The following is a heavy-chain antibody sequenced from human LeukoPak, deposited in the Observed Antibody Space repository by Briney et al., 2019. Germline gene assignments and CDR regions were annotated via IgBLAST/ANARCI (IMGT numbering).Heavy chain of an antibody. CDR2: INHSGST. CDR3: ARIPSGIAAAGTSAKRDY. Sequence: SETLSLTCAVYGGSFSGYYWSWIRQPPGKGLEWIGGINHSGSTNYNPSLKSRVTISVDTSKNQFSLKLSSVTAADTAVYYCARIPSGIAAAGTSAKRDYWGQGTLVTVSS. J-gene: IGHJ4*02. CDR1: GGSFSGYY. D-gene: IGHD6-13*01. V-gene: IGHV4-34*01.